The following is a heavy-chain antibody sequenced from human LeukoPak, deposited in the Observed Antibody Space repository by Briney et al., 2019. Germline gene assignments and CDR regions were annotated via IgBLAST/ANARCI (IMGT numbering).Heavy chain of an antibody. V-gene: IGHV1-18*01. CDR1: GYTFTRYG. Sequence: ASVKVSCKASGYTFTRYGISWVRQAPGQGLEWVGWISAYNGNTNYAQKLQGRVTMTTDTSTSTAYMELRSLRSDDTAVYYCARDTAMGLFDYWGQGTLVTVSS. J-gene: IGHJ4*02. CDR2: ISAYNGNT. CDR3: ARDTAMGLFDY. D-gene: IGHD5-18*01.